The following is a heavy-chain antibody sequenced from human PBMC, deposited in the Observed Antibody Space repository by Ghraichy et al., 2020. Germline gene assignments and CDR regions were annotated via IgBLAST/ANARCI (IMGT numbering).Heavy chain of an antibody. Sequence: GESLNISCAASGFTFDDYTMHWVRQAPGKGLEWVSLISWDGGSTYYADSVKGRFTISRDNSKNSLYLQMNSLRTEDTALYYCAKDAPRERTGPSGSYYLGNHFDYWGQGTLVTVSS. J-gene: IGHJ4*02. V-gene: IGHV3-43*01. CDR1: GFTFDDYT. CDR2: ISWDGGST. CDR3: AKDAPRERTGPSGSYYLGNHFDY. D-gene: IGHD1-26*01.